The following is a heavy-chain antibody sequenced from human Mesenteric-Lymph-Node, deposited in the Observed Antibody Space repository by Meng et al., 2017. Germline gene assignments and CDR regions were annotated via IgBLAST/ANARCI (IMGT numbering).Heavy chain of an antibody. J-gene: IGHJ4*02. CDR3: GRDQGRQLINH. V-gene: IGHV4-31*01. CDR2: IYYNGST. CDR1: GGSIKRGGYY. D-gene: IGHD1-1*01. Sequence: QVPLQESGRGLVKPSQTLSLTCTVSGGSIKRGGYYWSWIRQHPGKGLEWIGYIYYNGSTYYSPSLKSLVTISVDTSKNQFSLKLSSVTAADTAVYYCGRDQGRQLINHWGQGTLVTVSS.